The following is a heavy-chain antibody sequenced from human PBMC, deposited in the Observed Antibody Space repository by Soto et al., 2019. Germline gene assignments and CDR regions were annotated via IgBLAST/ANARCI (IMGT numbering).Heavy chain of an antibody. CDR2: ISYDGSNK. V-gene: IGHV3-30-3*01. J-gene: IGHJ3*02. CDR1: GFTFSSYA. CDR3: ARETGHYDSSGYYFAFDI. D-gene: IGHD3-22*01. Sequence: QVQLVESGGGVVQPGRSLRLSCAASGFTFSSYAMHWVRQAPGKGLEWVAVISYDGSNKYYADSVKGRFTISRDNSKNTLYLQMNSLRAEDTAVYYCARETGHYDSSGYYFAFDIWGQGTMVTVSS.